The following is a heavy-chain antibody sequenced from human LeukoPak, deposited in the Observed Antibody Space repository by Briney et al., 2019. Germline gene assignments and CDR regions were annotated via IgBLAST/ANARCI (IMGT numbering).Heavy chain of an antibody. CDR1: GFTFSSYW. CDR3: ARDTPHGQLWLD. D-gene: IGHD5-18*01. J-gene: IGHJ4*02. Sequence: PGGSQRLSCAASGFTFSSYWMSWVRQAPGKGLEWVANIKQDGSEKYYVDSVKGRFTISRDNAKNSLYLQMNSLGAEDTAVYYCARDTPHGQLWLDWGQGTLVTVSS. V-gene: IGHV3-7*01. CDR2: IKQDGSEK.